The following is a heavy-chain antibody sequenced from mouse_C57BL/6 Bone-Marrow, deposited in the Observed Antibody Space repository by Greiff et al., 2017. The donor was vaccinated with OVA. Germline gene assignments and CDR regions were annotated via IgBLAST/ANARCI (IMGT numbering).Heavy chain of an antibody. CDR2: IDPSDSET. J-gene: IGHJ2*01. V-gene: IGHV1-52*01. CDR3: ARWGWLLYFDY. Sequence: VKQSCKASGYTFTSYWMHWVKQRPIQGLEWIGNIDPSDSETHYNQKFKDKATLTVDKSSSTAYMQLSSLTSEDSAVYYCARWGWLLYFDYWGQGTTLTVSS. D-gene: IGHD2-3*01. CDR1: GYTFTSYW.